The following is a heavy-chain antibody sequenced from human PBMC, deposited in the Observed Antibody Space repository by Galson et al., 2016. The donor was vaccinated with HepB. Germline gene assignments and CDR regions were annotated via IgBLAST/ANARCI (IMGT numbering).Heavy chain of an antibody. CDR2: IKSRFDGETA. D-gene: IGHD1-26*01. Sequence: SLRLSCAASGITFSEAWMTWVRQAPGKGLEWVGHIKSRFDGETADYGAPVRGRFTISRDDSRNTLYLEMNSLRTEDTGVYYCAKDVTLTGGGAVLYWGQGTLVTVSS. CDR3: AKDVTLTGGGAVLY. J-gene: IGHJ4*02. V-gene: IGHV3-15*01. CDR1: GITFSEAW.